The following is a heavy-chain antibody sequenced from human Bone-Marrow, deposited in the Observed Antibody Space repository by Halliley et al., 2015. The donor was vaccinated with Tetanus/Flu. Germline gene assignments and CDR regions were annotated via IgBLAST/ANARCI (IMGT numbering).Heavy chain of an antibody. J-gene: IGHJ5*02. CDR1: GGSIASHY. CDR3: ARRHTGVSVYPWFAP. Sequence: TLSLTCTVSGGSIASHYWTWIRQPPGKGLEWIGHIYYSGSIEYNPSLKNRVTISIDTSRQQFSLQVTSVTAADTAVYYCARRHTGVSVYPWFAPWGQGTLVTVSS. D-gene: IGHD7-27*01. CDR2: IYYSGSI. V-gene: IGHV4-59*11.